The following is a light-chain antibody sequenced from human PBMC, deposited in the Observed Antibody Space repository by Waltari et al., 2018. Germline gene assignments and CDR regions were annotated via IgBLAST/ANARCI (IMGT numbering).Light chain of an antibody. CDR2: DAS. V-gene: IGKV1-33*01. CDR3: QQYRHLPLT. CDR1: QDISTY. J-gene: IGKJ4*01. Sequence: DIQLTQSPSSLSASVGDRVSITCQASQDISTYLNWYQHKHRKAPKHLIYDASRLEAGVPSRFSGSGSDTDFTFTISSLQPEDIGTYYCQQYRHLPLTFGGGTKVEIK.